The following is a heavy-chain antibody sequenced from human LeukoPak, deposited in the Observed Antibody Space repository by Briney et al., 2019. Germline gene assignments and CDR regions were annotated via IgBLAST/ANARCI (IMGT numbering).Heavy chain of an antibody. CDR3: AGKNIGGYESFDY. Sequence: SQTLSLTCTVSGGSISSGSYYWSWIRQPAGKGLEWIGRIYTSGSTNYNPSLKSRVTISVDTSKNQFSLRLSSVTAADTAVYYCAGKNIGGYESFDYWGQGTLVTVSS. J-gene: IGHJ4*02. D-gene: IGHD5-12*01. CDR2: IYTSGST. CDR1: GGSISSGSYY. V-gene: IGHV4-61*02.